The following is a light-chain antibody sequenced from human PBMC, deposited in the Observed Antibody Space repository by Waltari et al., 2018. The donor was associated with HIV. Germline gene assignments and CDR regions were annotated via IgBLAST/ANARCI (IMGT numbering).Light chain of an antibody. CDR1: NIGGKS. Sequence: SYVLAQPPSVSVAPGKPAPITCGGDNIGGKSVHWYQQKAVQAPVLVIYYDVDRPSGIPERFSGSNTGNTATLTISRVEAGDEADYYCQVWDRSSDHLVFGGGTKLTVL. CDR2: YDV. J-gene: IGLJ3*02. V-gene: IGLV3-21*04. CDR3: QVWDRSSDHLV.